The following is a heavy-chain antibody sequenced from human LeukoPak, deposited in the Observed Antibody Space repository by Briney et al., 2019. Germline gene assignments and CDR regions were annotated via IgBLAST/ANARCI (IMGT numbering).Heavy chain of an antibody. D-gene: IGHD3-10*01. CDR2: IIPIFGTA. CDR1: GGTFSSYA. CDR3: ARSYGSGKYYCYYMDV. V-gene: IGHV1-69*13. J-gene: IGHJ6*03. Sequence: SVKVSCKASGGTFSSYAISWVRQAPGQGLEWMGGIIPIFGTANYAQKFQGRVTITADESTSTAYMELSSLRSEDTAVYYCARSYGSGKYYCYYMDVWGKGTTVTISS.